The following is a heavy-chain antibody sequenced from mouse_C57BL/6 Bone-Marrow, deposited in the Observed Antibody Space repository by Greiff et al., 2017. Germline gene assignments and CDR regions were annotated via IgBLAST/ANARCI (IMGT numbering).Heavy chain of an antibody. CDR2: IDPSDSET. J-gene: IGHJ2*01. CDR1: GYTFTSYW. D-gene: IGHD1-1*01. CDR3: ARLYYGSRGLDY. V-gene: IGHV1-52*01. Sequence: VKLQQPGAELVRPGSSVKLSCKASGYTFTSYWMHWVKQRPIQGLEWIGNIDPSDSETHYNQKFKDKATLTVDKSSSTAYMQLSSLTSDDSAVYYCARLYYGSRGLDYWGQGTTLTVSS.